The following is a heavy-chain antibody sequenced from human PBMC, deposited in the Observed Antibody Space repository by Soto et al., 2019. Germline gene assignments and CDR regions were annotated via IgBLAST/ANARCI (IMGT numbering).Heavy chain of an antibody. V-gene: IGHV1-46*01. CDR2: INPSGGST. CDR3: ARSTGSPTGFDY. CDR1: GYTFTSYY. Sequence: GASVKDSCKASGYTFTSYYMHWVRQAPGQGLEWMGIINPSGGSTSYAQKFQGRVTMTRDTSTSTVYMELSSLRSEDTAVYYCARSTGSPTGFDYWGQGTLVTVSS. D-gene: IGHD4-4*01. J-gene: IGHJ4*02.